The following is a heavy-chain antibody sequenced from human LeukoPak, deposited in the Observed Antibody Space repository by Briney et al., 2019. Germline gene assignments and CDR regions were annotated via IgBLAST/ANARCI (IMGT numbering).Heavy chain of an antibody. V-gene: IGHV3-7*03. CDR2: INQDGSEK. Sequence: GGSLRLSCGASGFTFDDYWMSWVRQAPGQGLEWVANINQDGSEKYYLDSAKGRFTISRDNARNSLYLQMNSLRVEDTALYHCARKGLGGELGGFDSWGQGTLVTVSS. CDR1: GFTFDDYW. D-gene: IGHD1-7*01. CDR3: ARKGLGGELGGFDS. J-gene: IGHJ4*02.